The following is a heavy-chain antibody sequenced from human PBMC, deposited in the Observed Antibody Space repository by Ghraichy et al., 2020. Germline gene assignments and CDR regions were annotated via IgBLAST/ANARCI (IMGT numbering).Heavy chain of an antibody. D-gene: IGHD6-13*01. V-gene: IGHV3-33*01. CDR1: GFTFSSYG. Sequence: GGSLRLSCAASGFTFSSYGMHWVLQAPGKGLEWVAVIWYDGSNKYYADSVKGRFTISRDNSKNTLYLKMNSLRAEDTAVYYCARDGYSSSWYSGYYYYGMDVWGQGTTVTVSS. CDR2: IWYDGSNK. CDR3: ARDGYSSSWYSGYYYYGMDV. J-gene: IGHJ6*02.